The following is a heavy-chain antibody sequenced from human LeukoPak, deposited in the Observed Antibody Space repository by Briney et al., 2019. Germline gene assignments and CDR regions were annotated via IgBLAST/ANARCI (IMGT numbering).Heavy chain of an antibody. CDR2: INPNSGGT. Sequence: ASVKVSCKASGYTFTGYYIHWVRQAPGQGLEWMGWINPNSGGTNYAQKFQGRVTMTRDTSISTAYMELSSLRSEDTAVYYCARGSDYFDYWGQGTLVTVSS. CDR1: GYTFTGYY. CDR3: ARGSDYFDY. J-gene: IGHJ4*02. V-gene: IGHV1-2*02.